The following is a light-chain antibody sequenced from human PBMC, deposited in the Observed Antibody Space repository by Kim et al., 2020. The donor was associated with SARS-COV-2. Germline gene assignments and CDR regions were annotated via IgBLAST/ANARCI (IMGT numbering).Light chain of an antibody. Sequence: NFMLTQPHSVSESPGKTVTISCTRSSGSIASNYVQWYQQRPGSSPTTVIYEDNQRPSGVPDRFSGSIDSSSNSVSLTISGLKTEDEADYYCQSYDSSKWVFGGGTQLTVL. CDR2: EDN. V-gene: IGLV6-57*01. CDR3: QSYDSSKWV. CDR1: SGSIASNY. J-gene: IGLJ3*02.